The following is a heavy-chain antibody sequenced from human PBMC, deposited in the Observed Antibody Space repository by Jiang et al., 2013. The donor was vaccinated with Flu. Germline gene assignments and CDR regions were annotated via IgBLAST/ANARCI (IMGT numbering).Heavy chain of an antibody. V-gene: IGHV4-59*12. J-gene: IGHJ4*02. Sequence: IGYVYYTGSTTYNPSLRSRVTISVDSSKNQFSLNLSSVTAADTAVYYCARTTYDYYFDNWGQGNPGHRLL. D-gene: IGHD3-3*01. CDR3: ARTTYDYYFDN. CDR2: VYYTGST.